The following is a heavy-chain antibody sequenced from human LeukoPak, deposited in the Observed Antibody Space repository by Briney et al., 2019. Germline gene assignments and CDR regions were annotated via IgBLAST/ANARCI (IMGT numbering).Heavy chain of an antibody. CDR2: ISSSSSYI. D-gene: IGHD3-16*01. V-gene: IGHV3-21*01. Sequence: PGGSLRLSCIASGFTFNNHAMNWVRQAPGKGLEWVSSISSSSSYIYYADSVKGRFTISRDNAKNSLYLQMNSLRAEDTAVYYCARVKGDFDYWGQGTLVTVSS. CDR3: ARVKGDFDY. CDR1: GFTFNNHA. J-gene: IGHJ4*02.